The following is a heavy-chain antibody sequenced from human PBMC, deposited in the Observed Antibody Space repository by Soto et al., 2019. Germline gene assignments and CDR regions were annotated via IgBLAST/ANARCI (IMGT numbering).Heavy chain of an antibody. CDR3: ARAADYRFLRLDS. J-gene: IGHJ4*02. V-gene: IGHV1-69*01. Sequence: QVQLVQSGAEVKKPGSSVKVSCEASGGTFSNDAVSWVRQAPGQGLEWMGGVIPNFGTTNHEQNFQGRVSIPADESTSTVYMELSSLRSDDTALYYCARAADYRFLRLDSWSQGTLVTVS. CDR2: VIPNFGTT. D-gene: IGHD3-10*01. CDR1: GGTFSNDA.